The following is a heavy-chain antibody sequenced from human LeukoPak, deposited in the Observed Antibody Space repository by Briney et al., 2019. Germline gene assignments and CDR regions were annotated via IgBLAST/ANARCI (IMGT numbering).Heavy chain of an antibody. D-gene: IGHD5-18*01. J-gene: IGHJ4*02. CDR2: IIPILGIA. V-gene: IGHV1-69*04. Sequence: SVTVSCKASGGTFSSYAISWVRQAPGQGLEWMGRIIPILGIANYAQKFQGRVTITADKSTSTAYMELSSLRSEDTAVYYCARLDTAMVHDYWGQGTLVTVSS. CDR1: GGTFSSYA. CDR3: ARLDTAMVHDY.